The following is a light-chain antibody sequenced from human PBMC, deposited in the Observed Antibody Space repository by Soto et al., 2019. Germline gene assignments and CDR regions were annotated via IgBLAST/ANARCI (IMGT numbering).Light chain of an antibody. V-gene: IGLV2-8*01. CDR2: EVT. CDR3: SSYAGSNNGV. CDR1: SSDVGGYNY. J-gene: IGLJ2*01. Sequence: QSALTQPPSASGSPGQSFTISCTGTSSDVGGYNYVSCYQQHPGEAPKLMMYEVTKRPSGAPDRFSGSKSGNTASLTVSGLQAEDEADYYCSSYAGSNNGVFGGGTKLTVL.